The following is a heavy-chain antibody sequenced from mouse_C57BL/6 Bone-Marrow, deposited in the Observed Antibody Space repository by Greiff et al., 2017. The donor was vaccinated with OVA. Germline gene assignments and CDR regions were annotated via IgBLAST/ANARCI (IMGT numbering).Heavy chain of an antibody. Sequence: QVQLQQPGAELVKPGASVKLSCKASGYTFTSYWMHWVKQRPGRGLEWIGRIDPGSGGTKYNEKFKSKATLTVDNPSSTSYMLLSSLSSEDSAVFYCSLWYPNFDDWDQGTTLTVSS. J-gene: IGHJ2*01. D-gene: IGHD2-1*01. CDR1: GYTFTSYW. CDR2: IDPGSGGT. V-gene: IGHV1-72*01. CDR3: SLWYPNFDD.